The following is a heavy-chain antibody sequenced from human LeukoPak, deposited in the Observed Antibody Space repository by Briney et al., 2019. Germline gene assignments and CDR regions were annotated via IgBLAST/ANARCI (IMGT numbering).Heavy chain of an antibody. CDR1: GFTFNIYW. D-gene: IGHD6-13*01. CDR2: IDSNGGGA. J-gene: IGHJ4*02. Sequence: GGSLRLSCATSGFTFNIYWMQWVRQVPGKGLVWVSRIDSNGGGATYADSVKGRFTTSRDNGNITMYLQMNSLRAEDTAIYYCARAKYSSRWSLDYWGQGALVTVSS. CDR3: ARAKYSSRWSLDY. V-gene: IGHV3-74*03.